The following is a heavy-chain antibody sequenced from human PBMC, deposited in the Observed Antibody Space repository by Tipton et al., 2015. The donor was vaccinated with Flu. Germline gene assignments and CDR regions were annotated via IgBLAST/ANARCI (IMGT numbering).Heavy chain of an antibody. V-gene: IGHV1-2*02. CDR2: INPNSGGT. CDR3: ATGNLTIFGVVAYYMDV. J-gene: IGHJ6*03. CDR1: GYTFTGYY. D-gene: IGHD3-3*01. Sequence: QLVQSGAEVKKPGASVKVSCKASGYTFTGYYMHWVRQAPGQGLEWMGWINPNSGGTNYAQKFQGRVTMTRDTSISTAYMELSRLRSDDTAVYYCATGNLTIFGVVAYYMDVWGKGTTVTVSS.